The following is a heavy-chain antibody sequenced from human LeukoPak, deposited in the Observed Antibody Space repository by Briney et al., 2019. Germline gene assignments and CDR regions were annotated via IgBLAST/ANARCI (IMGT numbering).Heavy chain of an antibody. CDR2: IYYSGST. Sequence: SETLSLTCTVSGGSISSSSYYWGWNRQPPGKGLEWIGSIYYSGSTYYNPSLKSRVTISVDTSKNQVSLRLTSVTAGDTAVYYCAHHIRLPHFDYWGQGTLVTVSS. CDR1: GGSISSSSYY. V-gene: IGHV4-39*07. CDR3: AHHIRLPHFDY. J-gene: IGHJ4*02. D-gene: IGHD2-21*01.